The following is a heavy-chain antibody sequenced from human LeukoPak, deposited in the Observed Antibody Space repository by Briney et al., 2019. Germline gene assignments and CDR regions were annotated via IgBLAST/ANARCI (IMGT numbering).Heavy chain of an antibody. CDR1: GFTFDDYA. Sequence: GGSLRLSCAASGFTFDDYAMHWVRQAPGKGLEWVSGISWNSGSIGYADSVKGRFTISRDNSKNTLYLQMNSLRAEDTAVYYCAKVSGGELEDYWGQGTLVTVSS. CDR3: AKVSGGELEDY. CDR2: ISWNSGSI. V-gene: IGHV3-9*01. D-gene: IGHD3-10*01. J-gene: IGHJ4*02.